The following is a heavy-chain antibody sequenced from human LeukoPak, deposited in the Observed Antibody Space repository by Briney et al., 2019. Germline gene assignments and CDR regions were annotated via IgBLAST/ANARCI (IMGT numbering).Heavy chain of an antibody. CDR3: ARDPLTGTPYYYYMDV. CDR2: ISAYNGNT. V-gene: IGHV1-18*01. Sequence: GASVKVSCKASGYTFTSYGISWVQQAPGQGLEWMGWISAYNGNTNYAQKLQGRVTMTTDTSTSTAYMELWSLRSDDTAVYYCARDPLTGTPYYYYMDVWGKGTTVTVSS. CDR1: GYTFTSYG. D-gene: IGHD1-20*01. J-gene: IGHJ6*03.